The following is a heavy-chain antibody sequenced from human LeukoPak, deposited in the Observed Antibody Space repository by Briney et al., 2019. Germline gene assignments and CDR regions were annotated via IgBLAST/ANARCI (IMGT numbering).Heavy chain of an antibody. J-gene: IGHJ4*02. CDR3: ARGGNYGLAY. V-gene: IGHV4-34*01. Sequence: SETLSLTCAVYGGSFSGYYWSWIRQPPGKGLEWIGEINHSVSTNYNPPLKSRVTISVDTSKNQFSLKMRSVTAADTAVYYCARGGNYGLAYWGQGTLVTVSS. CDR1: GGSFSGYY. CDR2: INHSVST. D-gene: IGHD1-7*01.